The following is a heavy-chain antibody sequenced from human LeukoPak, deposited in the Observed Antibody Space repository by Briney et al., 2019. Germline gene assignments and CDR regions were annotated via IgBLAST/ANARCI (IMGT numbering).Heavy chain of an antibody. J-gene: IGHJ5*02. D-gene: IGHD3-10*01. V-gene: IGHV3-33*01. CDR3: ARSLERDYSGSGNYYMNNWFDP. CDR1: GFTFTIYG. CDR2: IWYDGSKR. Sequence: PGRSLRLSCAASGFTFTIYGMHWVRQAPGKGLEWVAVIWYDGSKRYYADSVKGRFTISRDTSTNTLYLQMNGLRAEDTAVYYCARSLERDYSGSGNYYMNNWFDPWGQGTLVTVSS.